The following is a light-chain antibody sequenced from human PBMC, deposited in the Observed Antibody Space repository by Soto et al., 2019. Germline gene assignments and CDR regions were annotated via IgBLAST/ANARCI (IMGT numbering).Light chain of an antibody. CDR2: KAS. V-gene: IGKV1-5*03. CDR3: QQYNSYWT. CDR1: QSISSW. Sequence: DIQMTQSPSTLSASVGDRVTITCRASQSISSWLAWYQQKPGKAPKFRIYKASSLESGVPSRLSGSGSGTEFTLTISSMQPDDFATYYCQQYNSYWTFGQGTKVDIK. J-gene: IGKJ1*01.